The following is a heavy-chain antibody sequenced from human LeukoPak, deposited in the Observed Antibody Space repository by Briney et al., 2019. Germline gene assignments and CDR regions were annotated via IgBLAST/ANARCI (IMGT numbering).Heavy chain of an antibody. V-gene: IGHV4-38-2*02. CDR3: ARDTIIAAAGKPFDH. J-gene: IGHJ4*02. Sequence: PSETLSLTCTVSGYSISSGYYWGWIRQPPGKGLEWIGSIYHSGSTYYNPSLKSRVTISVDTSKNQFSLKLNSVTAADTAVYYCARDTIIAAAGKPFDHWGQGTLVTVSS. D-gene: IGHD6-13*01. CDR2: IYHSGST. CDR1: GYSISSGYY.